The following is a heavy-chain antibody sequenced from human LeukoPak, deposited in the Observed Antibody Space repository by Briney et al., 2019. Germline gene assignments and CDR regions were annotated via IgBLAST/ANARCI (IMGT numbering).Heavy chain of an antibody. V-gene: IGHV1-8*03. D-gene: IGHD1-26*01. Sequence: ASVKVSCKASGYTSTSYQINWVRQATGQGLEWMGWMDPNSGNTNYAQKFQGRVTITSNTSISTAYMELSSLRSEDTAIYYCATSSGNYHFDYWGQGTLVTVSS. CDR1: GYTSTSYQ. CDR3: ATSSGNYHFDY. CDR2: MDPNSGNT. J-gene: IGHJ4*02.